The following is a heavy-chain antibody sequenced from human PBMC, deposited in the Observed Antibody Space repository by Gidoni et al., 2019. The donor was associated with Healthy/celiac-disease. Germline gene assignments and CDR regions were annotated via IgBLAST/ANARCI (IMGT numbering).Heavy chain of an antibody. CDR3: ARLIRYITIFGVYPHISRPFDY. Sequence: QLQLQEAGPGLVKPSETLSITCTVTGGSISSSSYYWGWIRQPQGKGREWHGSIYYSGGPYYNPSLKGRVTISVDTSKNQFSLKLSSVTAADTAVYYCARLIRYITIFGVYPHISRPFDYWGQGTLVTVSS. J-gene: IGHJ4*02. V-gene: IGHV4-39*01. CDR2: IYYSGGP. CDR1: GGSISSSSYY. D-gene: IGHD3-3*01.